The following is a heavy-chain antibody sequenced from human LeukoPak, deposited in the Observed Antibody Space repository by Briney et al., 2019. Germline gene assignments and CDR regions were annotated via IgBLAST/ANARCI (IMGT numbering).Heavy chain of an antibody. V-gene: IGHV1-69*04. CDR1: GGTFTSYA. J-gene: IGHJ4*02. CDR2: IIPILGIA. CDR3: ASGDYYGSGDYNDY. D-gene: IGHD3-10*01. Sequence: SVKVSSKASGGTFTSYAISWVRQAPGQGGEWMGRIIPILGIANYAQKFQGRVTITADKSTSTAYMELSSLRSEDTAVYYCASGDYYGSGDYNDYWGQGTLVTVSS.